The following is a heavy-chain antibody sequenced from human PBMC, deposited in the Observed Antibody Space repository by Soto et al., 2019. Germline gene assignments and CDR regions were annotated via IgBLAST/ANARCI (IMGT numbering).Heavy chain of an antibody. Sequence: QVQLLESGPGLVKPSETLSLTCTVSGGSISSYYWSWIRQPPGKGLEWIGYIYYSGSTNYNPSLKSRVTMSVDTSNNQFSLQLSSVTAADTAVYYCARYYCGGGSCQGFDIWGQGTMVTVSS. CDR2: IYYSGST. D-gene: IGHD2-15*01. CDR3: ARYYCGGGSCQGFDI. V-gene: IGHV4-59*08. CDR1: GGSISSYY. J-gene: IGHJ3*02.